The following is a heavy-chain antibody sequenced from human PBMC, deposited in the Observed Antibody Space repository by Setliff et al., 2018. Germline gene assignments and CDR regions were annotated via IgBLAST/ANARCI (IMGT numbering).Heavy chain of an antibody. D-gene: IGHD1-26*01. Sequence: SETLSLTCTVSGASITNINYYWGLIRQPPGKGLEWIGSIFYSGRTFYNPSLKSRVTISVDTSKNQFSLKLSSVTAADTALYYCARDSVNLRKWDFWGQGTLVTVSS. CDR1: GASITNINYY. V-gene: IGHV4-39*07. CDR2: IFYSGRT. J-gene: IGHJ4*02. CDR3: ARDSVNLRKWDF.